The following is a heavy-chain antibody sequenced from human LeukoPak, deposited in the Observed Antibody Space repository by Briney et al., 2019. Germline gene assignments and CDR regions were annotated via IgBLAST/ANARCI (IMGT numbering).Heavy chain of an antibody. Sequence: SETLSLTCTVSGGSISSYYWSWIRQPPGKGLEWIGYIYYSGSTNYNPSLKSRVTMSVDTSKNQFSRKLSSVTAADTAVYYCARLGGYVPYFDYWGQGTLVTVSS. CDR3: ARLGGYVPYFDY. V-gene: IGHV4-59*12. J-gene: IGHJ4*02. CDR1: GGSISSYY. D-gene: IGHD5-12*01. CDR2: IYYSGST.